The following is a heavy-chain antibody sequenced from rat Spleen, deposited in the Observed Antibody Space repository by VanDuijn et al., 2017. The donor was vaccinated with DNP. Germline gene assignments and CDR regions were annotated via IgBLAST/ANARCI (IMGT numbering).Heavy chain of an antibody. V-gene: IGHV5-22*01. CDR1: GFTFSGYF. D-gene: IGHD4-3*01. CDR2: ISYDGGDT. CDR3: VRWNSGHFDY. Sequence: EVQLVESGGGLVQPGRSLKLSCAASGFTFSGYFMAWVRQAPTKGLEWVASISYDGGDTYYPDSVKGRFTVARDNPKSTLHLQMNSLRSEDMATYYCVRWNSGHFDYWGQGVMVTVSS. J-gene: IGHJ2*01.